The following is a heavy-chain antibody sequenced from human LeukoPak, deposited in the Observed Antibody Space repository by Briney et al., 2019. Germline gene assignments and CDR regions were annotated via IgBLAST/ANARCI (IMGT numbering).Heavy chain of an antibody. V-gene: IGHV1-46*01. CDR3: ARNGLRGYDY. D-gene: IGHD4-23*01. Sequence: ASVKVSCKASGYTLTSYYMHWVRQAPGQRLEWMGIINPSGGSTSSAQKFQGRVTMTRDTSTSTVYMELSSLRSEDTVVYYCARNGLRGYDYWGQGTLVTVSS. CDR1: GYTLTSYY. CDR2: INPSGGST. J-gene: IGHJ4*02.